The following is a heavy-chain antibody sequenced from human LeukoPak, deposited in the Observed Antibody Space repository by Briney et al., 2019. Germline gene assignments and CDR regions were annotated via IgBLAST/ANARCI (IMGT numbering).Heavy chain of an antibody. CDR3: ARAAQRWPSYSDY. Sequence: ASVKVSCKASGGTFGSYAISWVRQAPGQGLEGMGGIIPIFGTANYAQKFQGRVTITADESTSTAYMELSSLRSEDTAVYYCARAAQRWPSYSDYWGQGTLVTVSS. CDR1: GGTFGSYA. D-gene: IGHD5-24*01. CDR2: IIPIFGTA. J-gene: IGHJ4*02. V-gene: IGHV1-69*13.